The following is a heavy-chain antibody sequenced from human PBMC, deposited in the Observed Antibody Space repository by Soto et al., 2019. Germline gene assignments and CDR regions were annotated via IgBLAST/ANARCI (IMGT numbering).Heavy chain of an antibody. J-gene: IGHJ5*02. CDR1: GFTFTSSA. D-gene: IGHD3-22*01. Sequence: SVKVSCKASGFTFTSSAVQWVRQARGQRLEWIGWIVVGSGNTNYAQKFQERVTITRDMSTSTAYMELSSLRSEDTAVYYCAAASHYDDSSGYPFDPWGQGNLVTFSS. CDR2: IVVGSGNT. CDR3: AAASHYDDSSGYPFDP. V-gene: IGHV1-58*01.